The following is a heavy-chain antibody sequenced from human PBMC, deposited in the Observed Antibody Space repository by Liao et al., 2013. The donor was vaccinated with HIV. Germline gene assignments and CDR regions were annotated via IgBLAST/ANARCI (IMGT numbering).Heavy chain of an antibody. CDR3: ARGEGDYYYYYYMDV. CDR1: GGSISSGSYY. D-gene: IGHD1-26*01. CDR2: IYTSGST. J-gene: IGHJ6*03. V-gene: IGHV4-61*02. Sequence: QVQLQESGPGLVKPSQTLSLTCTVSGGSISSGSYYWSWIRQPAGKGLEWIGRIYTSGSTNYNPSLKSRVTISIDTSKNQFSLKLSSVTAADTAVYYCARGEGDYYYYYYMDVWGKGTTVTVSS.